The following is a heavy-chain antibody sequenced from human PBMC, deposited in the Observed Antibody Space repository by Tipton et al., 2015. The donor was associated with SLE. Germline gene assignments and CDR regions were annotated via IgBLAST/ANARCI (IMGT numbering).Heavy chain of an antibody. V-gene: IGHV3-30*02. J-gene: IGHJ4*02. D-gene: IGHD5-18*01. CDR3: ARLDTRSRGSDY. CDR2: IRYDGSNK. Sequence: SLRLSCAASGFTFSSYGMHWVRQAPGKGLEWVAFIRYDGSNKYYADSVKGRFTISRDNSKNTLYLQMNSLRAEDTAVYYCARLDTRSRGSDYWGQGTLVTVSS. CDR1: GFTFSSYG.